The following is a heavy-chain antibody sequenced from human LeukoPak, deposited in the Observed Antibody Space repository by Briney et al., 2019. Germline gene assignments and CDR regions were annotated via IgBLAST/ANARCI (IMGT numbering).Heavy chain of an antibody. CDR2: ISAYNGNT. CDR1: GYTFTSYG. Sequence: ASVKVSCKASGYTFTSYGISWVRQAPGQGLEWMGWISAYNGNTNYAQKFQGRVTMTRNTSISTAYMELSSLRSEDTAVYYCARGSQKNGDYGGFDYWGQGTLVTVSS. J-gene: IGHJ4*02. V-gene: IGHV1-18*01. CDR3: ARGSQKNGDYGGFDY. D-gene: IGHD4-17*01.